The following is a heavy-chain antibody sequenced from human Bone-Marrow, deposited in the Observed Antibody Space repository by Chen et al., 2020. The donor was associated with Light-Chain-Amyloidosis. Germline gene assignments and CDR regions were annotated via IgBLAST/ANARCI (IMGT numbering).Heavy chain of an antibody. CDR2: IYSGGST. V-gene: IGHV3-53*01. Sequence: EVQLVESGGGLIQPGGSLRLSCAASGFTVSSNYMSWVRQAPGKGLEWVSVIYSGGSTYYADSVKGRFTISRDNSKNTLYLQMNSLRAEETAVYYCARLGYCSGGSCDSYAFDIWGQGTMVTVSS. CDR1: GFTVSSNY. J-gene: IGHJ3*02. D-gene: IGHD2-15*01. CDR3: ARLGYCSGGSCDSYAFDI.